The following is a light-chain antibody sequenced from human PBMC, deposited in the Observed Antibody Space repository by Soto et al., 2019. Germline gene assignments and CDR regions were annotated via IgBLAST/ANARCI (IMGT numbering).Light chain of an antibody. Sequence: DIVLTQSPGTLSLSPGERATLSCRASQSVSSSYLAWYQQKPGQAPRLLIYGASTRATGIPARFSGSGSGTDFTLTISRLEPEDFAVYYCQQYCSSRTFGQGTKVDIK. J-gene: IGKJ1*01. CDR1: QSVSSSY. V-gene: IGKV3-20*01. CDR3: QQYCSSRT. CDR2: GAS.